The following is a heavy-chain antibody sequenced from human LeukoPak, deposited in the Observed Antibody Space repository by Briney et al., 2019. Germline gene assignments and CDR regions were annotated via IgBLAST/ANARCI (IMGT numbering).Heavy chain of an antibody. Sequence: AGXXLXLSCAASGFTFSSYAMSWVRQAPGKGLEWVSAISGSGGSTYYADSVKGGFAISRDNSKNTLYLQMNSLRAEDTAVYYCAKDAAAAGTNYWGQGTLVTVSS. V-gene: IGHV3-23*01. D-gene: IGHD6-13*01. CDR3: AKDAAAAGTNY. J-gene: IGHJ4*02. CDR2: ISGSGGST. CDR1: GFTFSSYA.